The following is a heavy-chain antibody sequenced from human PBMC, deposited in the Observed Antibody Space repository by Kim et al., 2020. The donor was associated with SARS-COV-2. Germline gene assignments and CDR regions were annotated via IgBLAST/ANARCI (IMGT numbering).Heavy chain of an antibody. D-gene: IGHD3-10*01. CDR2: IYYSGST. J-gene: IGHJ6*02. Sequence: SETLSLTCAVSGGSISSGGYSWSWIRQPPGKGLEWIGYIYYSGSTYYNPSLKSRVTISVDRAKNQFSLNLSSVTAADTAVYYCARGYGSGSPYGIDVWG. V-gene: IGHV4-30-2*01. CDR1: GGSISSGGYS. CDR3: ARGYGSGSPYGIDV.